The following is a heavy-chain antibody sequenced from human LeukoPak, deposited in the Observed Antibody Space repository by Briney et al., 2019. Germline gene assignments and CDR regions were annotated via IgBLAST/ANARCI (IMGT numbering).Heavy chain of an antibody. CDR2: IYPGDSDT. J-gene: IGHJ5*02. CDR3: ARDSGYCTNGVCYPNWFDP. Sequence: GESLQISCKGSGYSFTSYWIGWVRQMPGKGLEWMGIIYPGDSDTRYSPSFQGQVTISADKSISTAYLQWSSLKASDTAMYYCARDSGYCTNGVCYPNWFDPWGQGTLVTVSS. D-gene: IGHD2-8*01. V-gene: IGHV5-51*01. CDR1: GYSFTSYW.